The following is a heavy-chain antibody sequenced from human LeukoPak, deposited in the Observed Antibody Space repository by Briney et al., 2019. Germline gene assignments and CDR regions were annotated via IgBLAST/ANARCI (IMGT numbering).Heavy chain of an antibody. D-gene: IGHD6-19*01. J-gene: IGHJ4*02. CDR3: ARSAPSSDWYPDF. CDR2: INTGNGYT. CDR1: GYTFTSYA. Sequence: GASVKVSCKASGYTFTSYAMHWVRQAPGQRLEWMGWINTGNGYTKYSQKFQGRVTITRDTSATIAYMELSSLKSEDTAVYYCARSAPSSDWYPDFWGQGTLVTVSS. V-gene: IGHV1-3*04.